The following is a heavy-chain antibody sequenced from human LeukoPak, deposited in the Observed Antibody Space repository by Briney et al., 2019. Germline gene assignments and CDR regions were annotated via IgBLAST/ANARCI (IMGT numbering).Heavy chain of an antibody. CDR3: ARRLTQYDCFDP. V-gene: IGHV6-1*01. CDR2: TYYRSTWYN. Sequence: SQTLSLTCAISGDSVSSNSVTWNWIRQPPSRGLEWLGRTYYRSTWYNDYAVSVRGRIAVNPDTSKNQFSLHLNSVTPEDTAVYYCARRLTQYDCFDPWGQGILVTVSS. CDR1: GDSVSSNSVT. J-gene: IGHJ5*02. D-gene: IGHD2-2*01.